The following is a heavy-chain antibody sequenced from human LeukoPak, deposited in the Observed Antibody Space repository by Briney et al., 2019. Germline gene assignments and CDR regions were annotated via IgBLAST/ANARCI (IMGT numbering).Heavy chain of an antibody. J-gene: IGHJ5*02. V-gene: IGHV1-18*01. CDR3: VRDDRAAEGWFDP. CDR1: GGTFSSYG. D-gene: IGHD6-13*01. CDR2: ISAYNGNT. Sequence: ASVKVSCKASGGTFSSYGISWVRQAPGQGLEWMGWISAYNGNTNYAQKLQGRVTMTTDTSTSTAYMELRSLRSDDTAVYYCVRDDRAAEGWFDPWGQGTLVTVSS.